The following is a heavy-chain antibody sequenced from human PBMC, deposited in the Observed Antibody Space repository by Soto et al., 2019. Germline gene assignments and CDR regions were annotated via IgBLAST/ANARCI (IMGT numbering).Heavy chain of an antibody. V-gene: IGHV3-53*01. CDR3: ARVKYDSSGYYPDY. J-gene: IGHJ4*02. CDR1: GFTVSSNY. Sequence: QAGGSLRLSCAASGFTVSSNYMSWVRQAPGKGLEWVSVIYSGGSTYYADSVKGRFTISRDNSKNTLYLQMNSLRAEDTAVYYCARVKYDSSGYYPDYRGQRTLVTVSS. D-gene: IGHD3-22*01. CDR2: IYSGGST.